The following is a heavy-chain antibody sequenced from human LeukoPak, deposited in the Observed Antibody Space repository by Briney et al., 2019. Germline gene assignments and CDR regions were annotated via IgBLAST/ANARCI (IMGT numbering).Heavy chain of an antibody. CDR2: INQGGSVQ. CDR3: ARVEYSGWNLEY. Sequence: GGSLRLSCAASGFTFRSYWMSWVRQAPGKGLEWVANINQGGSVQYYMDSVKGRFTISRDDANNSLYVQMNSLRDEDTAVYCARVEYSGWNLEYWGQGTLVTVSS. J-gene: IGHJ4*02. D-gene: IGHD5-12*01. V-gene: IGHV3-7*01. CDR1: GFTFRSYW.